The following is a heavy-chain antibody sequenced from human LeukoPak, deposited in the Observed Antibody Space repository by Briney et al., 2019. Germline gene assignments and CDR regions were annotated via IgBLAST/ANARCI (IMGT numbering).Heavy chain of an antibody. CDR2: ISSSGNTI. CDR1: GFTFSDYY. J-gene: IGHJ3*02. Sequence: GGSLRLSCAASGFTFSDYYMSWIRQAPGKGLEWVSYISSSGNTIYYADSVKGRFTISRDNAKNSLYLQMNSLRPEDTAVYYCARAGSLNDAFDIWGQGTMVTVSS. CDR3: ARAGSLNDAFDI. V-gene: IGHV3-11*01.